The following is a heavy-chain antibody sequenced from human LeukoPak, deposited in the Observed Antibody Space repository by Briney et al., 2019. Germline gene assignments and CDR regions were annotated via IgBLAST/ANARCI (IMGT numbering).Heavy chain of an antibody. J-gene: IGHJ4*02. CDR1: GFTFSSYA. V-gene: IGHV3-23*01. Sequence: GGSLRLFCAASGFTFSSYAMSWVRQAPGKGLEWVSAISGSGASTYYADSVKVRFTISRCKSKNSLYLKMNSLRAEDTDCDYCAKASAMRVVVSKYFGYWGQGTLVSVSS. D-gene: IGHD3-22*01. CDR3: AKASAMRVVVSKYFGY. CDR2: ISGSGAST.